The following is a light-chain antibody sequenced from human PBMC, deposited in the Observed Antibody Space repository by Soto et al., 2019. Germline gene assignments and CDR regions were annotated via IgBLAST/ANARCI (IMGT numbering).Light chain of an antibody. CDR3: SSYTISRADV. V-gene: IGLV2-14*01. CDR2: EVS. Sequence: QSVLTQPASVSGSPGQSITISCTGTSSDVGGYNYVSWYQQQSGKAPKLMIHEVSNRPSGVSNRFSGSKPGNTASLTISGLQAEDEADYYCSSYTISRADVFGIGTKVTVL. CDR1: SSDVGGYNY. J-gene: IGLJ1*01.